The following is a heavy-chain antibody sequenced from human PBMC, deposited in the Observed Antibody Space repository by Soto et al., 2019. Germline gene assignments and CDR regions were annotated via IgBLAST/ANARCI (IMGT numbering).Heavy chain of an antibody. Sequence: ASVKVSCKASGYTFTSYGISWVRQAPGQGLEWMGWISAYNGNTNYAQKLQGRVTMTTDTSTSTAYMELRSLRSDDTAVYYCARDPYSSSWYDTYGMDVRRQGTTVTVSS. CDR2: ISAYNGNT. D-gene: IGHD6-13*01. V-gene: IGHV1-18*01. CDR3: ARDPYSSSWYDTYGMDV. J-gene: IGHJ6*02. CDR1: GYTFTSYG.